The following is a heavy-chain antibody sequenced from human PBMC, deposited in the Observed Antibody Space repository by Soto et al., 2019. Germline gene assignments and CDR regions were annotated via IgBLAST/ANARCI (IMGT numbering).Heavy chain of an antibody. J-gene: IGHJ1*01. D-gene: IGHD6-19*01. CDR3: ARDRIAVAGNPEYFQH. CDR1: GFTVSSNY. V-gene: IGHV3-66*01. Sequence: EVQLVESGGGLVQPGGSLRLSCAASGFTVSSNYMSWVGQAPGKGLEWVTVIYSGGSTYYADSVKGRFTISRDNSKNPLYLQMNSLRAEDTAVYYCARDRIAVAGNPEYFQHWGQGTLVTVSS. CDR2: IYSGGST.